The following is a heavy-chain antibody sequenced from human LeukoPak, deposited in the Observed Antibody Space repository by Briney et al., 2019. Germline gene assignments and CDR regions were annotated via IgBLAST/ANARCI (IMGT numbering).Heavy chain of an antibody. J-gene: IGHJ6*03. D-gene: IGHD5-12*01. Sequence: GGSLRLSCEASGFTFSTYNMNGVRQAPGKRLEWVASITISISYPFYADSVQGRFTISSDNAQSSVYLQMNPLIADDTAVYYCATEPYSGHYGNDYYYYMDVWGKGTTVTISS. CDR1: GFTFSTYN. V-gene: IGHV3-21*01. CDR2: ITISISYP. CDR3: ATEPYSGHYGNDYYYYMDV.